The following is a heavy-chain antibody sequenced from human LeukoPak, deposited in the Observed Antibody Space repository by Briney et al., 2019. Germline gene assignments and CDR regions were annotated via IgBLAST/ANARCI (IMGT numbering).Heavy chain of an antibody. V-gene: IGHV3-23*01. CDR2: FSGSGGTT. CDR1: GFTFSSYA. Sequence: GGSLRLSCAASGFTFSSYAMNWVRQAPGRGLEWVSGFSGSGGTTYYADSVKGWFTISRDNSKNTLYLQMNSLRAEDTAVYYCANGNRCTSPNCLGYYYFYMDVWGKGTTVTVSS. CDR3: ANGNRCTSPNCLGYYYFYMDV. D-gene: IGHD2-8*01. J-gene: IGHJ6*03.